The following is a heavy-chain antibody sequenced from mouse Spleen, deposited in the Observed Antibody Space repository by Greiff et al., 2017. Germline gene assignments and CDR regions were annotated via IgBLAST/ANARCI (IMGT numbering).Heavy chain of an antibody. J-gene: IGHJ3*01. CDR3: AKKEFAY. V-gene: IGHV1-80*01. Sequence: VQGVESGAELVRPGSSVKISCKASGYAFSSYWMNWVKQRPGQGLEWIGQIYPGDGDTNYNGKFKGKATLTVDKSSSTAHMELRSLTSEDSAVYYCAKKEFAYWGQGTLVTVSA. CDR1: GYAFSSYW. CDR2: IYPGDGDT.